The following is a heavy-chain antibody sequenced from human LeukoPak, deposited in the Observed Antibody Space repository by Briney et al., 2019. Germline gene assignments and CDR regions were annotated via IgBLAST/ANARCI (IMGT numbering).Heavy chain of an antibody. CDR3: AKDPSRVVAATPAWFDP. V-gene: IGHV3-23*01. CDR2: ISGSGGST. Sequence: GVSLSLFCAASGFTFSSYAMSWVRQAPGKGLEWVSAISGSGGSTYYADSVKGRFTISRDNSKNTLYLQMNSLRAEDTAVYYCAKDPSRVVAATPAWFDPWGQGTLVTVSS. J-gene: IGHJ5*02. D-gene: IGHD2-15*01. CDR1: GFTFSSYA.